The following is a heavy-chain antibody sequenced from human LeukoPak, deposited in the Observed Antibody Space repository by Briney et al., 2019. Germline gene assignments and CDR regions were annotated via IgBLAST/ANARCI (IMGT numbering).Heavy chain of an antibody. V-gene: IGHV1-46*01. CDR3: ARVGPLGYYYYYMDV. D-gene: IGHD7-27*01. CDR1: GYTFTGYY. CDR2: INPSGGST. Sequence: ASVKVSCKASGYTFTGYYMHWVRQAPGQGLEWMGIINPSGGSTSYAQKFQGRVTMTRDMSTSTVYMELSSLRSEDTAVYYCARVGPLGYYYYYMDVWGKGTTVTVSS. J-gene: IGHJ6*03.